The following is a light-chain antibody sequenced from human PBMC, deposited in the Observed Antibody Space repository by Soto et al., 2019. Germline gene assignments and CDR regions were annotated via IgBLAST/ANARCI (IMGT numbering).Light chain of an antibody. CDR3: QQYGSSPPWT. CDR2: GAS. CDR1: QSVTSNY. Sequence: EIVLTQSPGTLSLSPGERATLSCGASQSVTSNYLAWYQQKPGQAPRLLIFGASIRVTGIPDRFIGSGSGTDFTLTFSRLEPEDFAVYYCQQYGSSPPWTFGQGTKVDIK. V-gene: IGKV3-20*01. J-gene: IGKJ1*01.